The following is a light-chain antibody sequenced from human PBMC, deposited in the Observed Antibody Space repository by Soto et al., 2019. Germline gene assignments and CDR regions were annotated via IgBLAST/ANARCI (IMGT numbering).Light chain of an antibody. Sequence: DIQMTQSPSTLSASVGDRVTITCRASQSISSWLAWYQQKPGKAPKLLIYDASSLESGVPSRFSGSGSGTEFTLTISSLQPEDFATYYRQHPVDFGHGTKVEIK. CDR3: QHPVD. V-gene: IGKV1-5*01. CDR2: DAS. CDR1: QSISSW. J-gene: IGKJ1*01.